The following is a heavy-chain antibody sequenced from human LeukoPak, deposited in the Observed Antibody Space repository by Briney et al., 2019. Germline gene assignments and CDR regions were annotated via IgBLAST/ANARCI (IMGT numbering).Heavy chain of an antibody. CDR1: GFPFSSYW. CDR3: AKSTGGLVAFDY. CDR2: ISWNSDII. D-gene: IGHD5-12*01. J-gene: IGHJ4*02. Sequence: GGSLRLSCVASGFPFSSYWMTWVRQAPGKGLEWVSGISWNSDIIGYADSVKGRFTISRDNAKNSLHLQMNSLRVEDTALYYCAKSTGGLVAFDYWGQGTLVTVSS. V-gene: IGHV3-9*01.